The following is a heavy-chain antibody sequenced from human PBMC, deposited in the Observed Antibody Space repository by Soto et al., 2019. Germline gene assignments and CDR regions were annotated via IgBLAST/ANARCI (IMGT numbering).Heavy chain of an antibody. V-gene: IGHV3-7*01. Sequence: PGGSLRLSCAASGFTFSSYWMSWVRQAPGKGLEWVANIKQDGSEKYYVDSVKGRFTISRDNAKNSLYLQMNSLRAEDTAVYYCARVSIEFVLLWFGEFPNWFDPWGQGTLVTVSS. CDR1: GFTFSSYW. D-gene: IGHD3-10*01. CDR2: IKQDGSEK. J-gene: IGHJ5*02. CDR3: ARVSIEFVLLWFGEFPNWFDP.